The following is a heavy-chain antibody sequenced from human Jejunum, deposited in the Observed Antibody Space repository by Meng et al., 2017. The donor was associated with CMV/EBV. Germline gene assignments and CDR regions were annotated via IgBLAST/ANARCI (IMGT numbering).Heavy chain of an antibody. CDR2: INTNTGNP. Sequence: QVQLVQSGYALKKPGGSVNVSCKASGYHFTSYAMNWVRQAPGQGLEWMGWINTNTGNPTYAQGFTGRFVFSLDTSVSTAYLQISSLKAADTAVYYCARLYCSGGSCYTIDYWGQGTLVTVSS. D-gene: IGHD2-15*01. V-gene: IGHV7-4-1*02. CDR1: GYHFTSYA. CDR3: ARLYCSGGSCYTIDY. J-gene: IGHJ4*02.